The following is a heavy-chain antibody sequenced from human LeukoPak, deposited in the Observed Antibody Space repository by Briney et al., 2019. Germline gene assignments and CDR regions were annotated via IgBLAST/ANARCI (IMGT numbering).Heavy chain of an antibody. Sequence: GRSLRLSCAASGFTFSSYGMHWVRQAPGKGLEWVAVIWYDGSNKYYADSVKGRFTISRDNSKKTVYRQTNSLRAEDTAVYYCARASYDILTGHKPLDYWGQGTLVTVSS. CDR2: IWYDGSNK. V-gene: IGHV3-33*01. D-gene: IGHD3-9*01. CDR1: GFTFSSYG. J-gene: IGHJ4*02. CDR3: ARASYDILTGHKPLDY.